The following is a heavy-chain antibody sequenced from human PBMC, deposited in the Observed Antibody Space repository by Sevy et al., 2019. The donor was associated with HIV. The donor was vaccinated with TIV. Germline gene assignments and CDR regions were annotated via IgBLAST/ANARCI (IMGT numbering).Heavy chain of an antibody. CDR1: GFTFNSYA. CDR2: LSGGGEST. Sequence: GGSLRLSCAASGFTFNSYAMSWVRQAPGTGLEWVSGLSGGGESTYYADSVKGRFTISRDNSKNTLYLQMNSLRAEDTAICYCAKVGPVVRGVITDAFDIWGQGTMVTVSS. J-gene: IGHJ3*02. D-gene: IGHD3-10*01. CDR3: AKVGPVVRGVITDAFDI. V-gene: IGHV3-23*01.